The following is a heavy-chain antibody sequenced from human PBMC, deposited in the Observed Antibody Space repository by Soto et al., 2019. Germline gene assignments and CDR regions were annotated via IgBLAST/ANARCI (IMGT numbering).Heavy chain of an antibody. CDR3: ARDRKVAVAGKARHYGMDV. CDR1: GYTFTSYG. D-gene: IGHD6-19*01. J-gene: IGHJ6*02. CDR2: ISAYNGNT. Sequence: QVQLVQSGAEVKKPGASVKVSCKASGYTFTSYGISWVRQAPGQGLEWMGWISAYNGNTNYAQKLQGRVTMTTDTTTSTAYMELRSLSSGGPAVYYCARDRKVAVAGKARHYGMDVWGQGTTVTVSS. V-gene: IGHV1-18*01.